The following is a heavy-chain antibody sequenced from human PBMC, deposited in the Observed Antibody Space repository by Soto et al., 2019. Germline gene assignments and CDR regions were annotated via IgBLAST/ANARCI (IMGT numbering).Heavy chain of an antibody. V-gene: IGHV2-26*03. CDR2: IFSNNER. Sequence: QVTLKESGPVLVKATETLTLTCSISGFSLTTGRMGVSWIRQPPGKALEWLAHIFSNNERSYTTSLQNRLSISADISRRQVVLTMTDVGPVDTATYFCSRLVADSSWYYYGLDVWGQGASVTVS. CDR1: GFSLTTGRMG. CDR3: SRLVADSSWYYYGLDV. J-gene: IGHJ6*02. D-gene: IGHD3-10*01.